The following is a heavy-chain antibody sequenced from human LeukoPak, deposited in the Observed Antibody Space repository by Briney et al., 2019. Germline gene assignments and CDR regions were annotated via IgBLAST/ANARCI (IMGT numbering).Heavy chain of an antibody. Sequence: PSETLSLTCTVSGGSISSGDYYWSWIRQPPGKGLEWIGYIYYSGSTNYNPSLKSRVTISVDTSKNQFSLKLSSVTAADTAVYYCAGRTDYYDSSGYHYWGQGTLVTVSS. V-gene: IGHV4-61*08. CDR3: AGRTDYYDSSGYHY. CDR2: IYYSGST. D-gene: IGHD3-22*01. J-gene: IGHJ4*02. CDR1: GGSISSGDYY.